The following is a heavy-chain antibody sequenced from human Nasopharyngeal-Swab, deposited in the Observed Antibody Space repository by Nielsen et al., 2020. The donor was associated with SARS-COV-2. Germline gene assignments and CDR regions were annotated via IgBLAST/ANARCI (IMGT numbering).Heavy chain of an antibody. CDR3: VKADGAHSGNYGTSEQYFDY. J-gene: IGHJ4*02. CDR2: ISWNSGSV. CDR1: GFTFDDYA. V-gene: IGHV3-9*01. Sequence: LSLTCAASGFTFDDYAMHWVRQAPGKGLEWVSGISWNSGSVHYADSVKGRFTISRDNAKNSVFLQMDSLRSGDTATYYCVKADGAHSGNYGTSEQYFDYWGRGTPVTVSS. D-gene: IGHD3-22*01.